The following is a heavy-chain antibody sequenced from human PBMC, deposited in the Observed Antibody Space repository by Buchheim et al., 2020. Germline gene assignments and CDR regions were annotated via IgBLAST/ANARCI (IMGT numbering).Heavy chain of an antibody. J-gene: IGHJ4*02. V-gene: IGHV3-7*01. CDR2: IKQDGSEK. CDR1: GFTFSSYW. CDR3: ASDASPCGGNCYNYYFDY. Sequence: EVQLVESGGGLVQPGGSLRLSCAASGFTFSSYWMSWVRQAPGKGLEWVANIKQDGSEKYYVDSVKGRFTISRDNAKNTLYLQMNRLIPRATAVYYCASDASPCGGNCYNYYFDYWGQGTL. D-gene: IGHD2-21*02.